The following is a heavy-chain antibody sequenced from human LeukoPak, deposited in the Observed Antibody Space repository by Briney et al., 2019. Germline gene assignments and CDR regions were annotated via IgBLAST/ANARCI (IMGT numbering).Heavy chain of an antibody. CDR1: GDSVSSGSYY. CDR2: IYYSGST. V-gene: IGHV4-61*01. J-gene: IGHJ3*02. Sequence: SSETLSLTCTVSGDSVSSGSYYWSWIRQPPGKGLEWIGYIYYSGSTNYNPSLKSRVTISVDTSKNQFSLKLSSVTAADTAVYYCAREGQQLADAFDIRGQGTMVTVSS. D-gene: IGHD6-13*01. CDR3: AREGQQLADAFDI.